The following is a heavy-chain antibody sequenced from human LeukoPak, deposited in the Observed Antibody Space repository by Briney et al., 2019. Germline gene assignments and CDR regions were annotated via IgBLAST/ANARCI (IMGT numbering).Heavy chain of an antibody. J-gene: IGHJ4*02. V-gene: IGHV3-53*01. Sequence: GGSLTLSCAASGFTVSSNYMSWVRQAPGKGLEWVSVIYSGGSTYYADSVKGRFTISRDNSKNTLYLQMNSLRAEDTAVYYCARGGGYSGYDNFDYWGQGTVFSVSS. CDR2: IYSGGST. CDR3: ARGGGYSGYDNFDY. D-gene: IGHD5-12*01. CDR1: GFTVSSNY.